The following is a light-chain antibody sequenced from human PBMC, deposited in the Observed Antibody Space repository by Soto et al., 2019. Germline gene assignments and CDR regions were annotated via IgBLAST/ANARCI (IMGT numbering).Light chain of an antibody. V-gene: IGKV3-20*01. CDR3: QQYGSSPIT. Sequence: EIVLTQSPGTLSLSLGERATLSCRASQSISSSYLAWYQQKPGQAPRLLIYGASSRATGIPGRFSGSGSGTDFTLTISRLEPEDFAVYYCQQYGSSPITFGGGTKVEIK. CDR2: GAS. J-gene: IGKJ4*01. CDR1: QSISSSY.